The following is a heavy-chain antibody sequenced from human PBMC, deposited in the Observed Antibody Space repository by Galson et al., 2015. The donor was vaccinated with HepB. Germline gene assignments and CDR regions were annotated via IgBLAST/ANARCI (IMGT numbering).Heavy chain of an antibody. D-gene: IGHD3-3*01. J-gene: IGHJ4*02. CDR3: ARLDDSGYYWDY. V-gene: IGHV1-3*01. CDR1: GYTFTNLA. CDR2: INGGNHNT. Sequence: SVKVSCKASGYTFTNLAIHWVRQAPGQRFEWMGWINGGNHNTRYSQRFQDRVTLTSDTSTSMAFLELSSLRSEDTALYYCARLDDSGYYWDYWGQGTLVTVSS.